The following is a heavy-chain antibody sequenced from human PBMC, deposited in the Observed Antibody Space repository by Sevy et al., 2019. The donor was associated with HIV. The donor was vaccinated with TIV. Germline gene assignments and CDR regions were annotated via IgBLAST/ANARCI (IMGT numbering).Heavy chain of an antibody. CDR2: ISGSGGST. Sequence: GGSLRLSCAASGFTFSSYAMSWVRQAPGKGLEWVSAISGSGGSTYYADSVKGRFTISRDNSKNTLYLQMNRLRAEDMAVYYWAKEGGGNLRYFDWLLFFDYWGQGTLVTVSS. CDR3: AKEGGGNLRYFDWLLFFDY. CDR1: GFTFSSYA. D-gene: IGHD3-9*01. V-gene: IGHV3-23*01. J-gene: IGHJ4*02.